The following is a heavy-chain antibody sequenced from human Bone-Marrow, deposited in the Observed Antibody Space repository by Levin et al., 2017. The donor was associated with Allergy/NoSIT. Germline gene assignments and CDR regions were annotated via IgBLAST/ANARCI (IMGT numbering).Heavy chain of an antibody. CDR2: ISGDDR. Sequence: PGGSLRLSCAASGFPFSYYAMFWVRQAPGRGLEWVSSISGDDRFYADSVKGRFTVSRDDSKNSLYLQMNNLRAEDTAVYYCAAKQTSVTPPIALGGQGTLVTVSS. CDR3: AAKQTSVTPPIAL. J-gene: IGHJ4*02. D-gene: IGHD4-17*01. V-gene: IGHV3-23*01. CDR1: GFPFSYYA.